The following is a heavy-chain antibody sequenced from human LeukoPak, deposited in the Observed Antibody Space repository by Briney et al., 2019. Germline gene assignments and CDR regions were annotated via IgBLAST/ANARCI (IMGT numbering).Heavy chain of an antibody. D-gene: IGHD6-19*01. Sequence: KPSETLSLTCTVSGGSISSSSYYWGWIRQPPGKGLEWIGSIYYSGSTYYNPSLKSRVTISVDTSKNQFSLKLSSVTAADTAVYYCAGQNNPQTGWYSGYNWFDPWGQGTLVTVSS. CDR1: GGSISSSSYY. J-gene: IGHJ5*02. CDR3: AGQNNPQTGWYSGYNWFDP. CDR2: IYYSGST. V-gene: IGHV4-39*01.